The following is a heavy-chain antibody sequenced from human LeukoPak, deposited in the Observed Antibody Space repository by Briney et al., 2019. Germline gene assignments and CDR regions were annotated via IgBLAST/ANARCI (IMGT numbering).Heavy chain of an antibody. CDR2: IIPIFGTA. CDR3: AVEMATISSPYYFDY. J-gene: IGHJ4*02. Sequence: SVKVSCKASGGTLSSYAISWVRQAPGQGLEWMGGIIPIFGTANYAQKFQGRVTITADESTSTAYMELSSLRSEDTAVYYCAVEMATISSPYYFDYWGQGTLVTVSS. V-gene: IGHV1-69*13. CDR1: GGTLSSYA. D-gene: IGHD5-24*01.